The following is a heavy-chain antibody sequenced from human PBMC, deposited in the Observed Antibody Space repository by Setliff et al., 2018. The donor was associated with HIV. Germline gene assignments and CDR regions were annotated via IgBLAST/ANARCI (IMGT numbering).Heavy chain of an antibody. J-gene: IGHJ3*01. CDR3: ARTQPDTIFGVVVLEG. V-gene: IGHV4-39*01. Sequence: SETLSLTCTVSGGSISSSGPGYHWGWVRQPPGGRLEWIASVYYSGRTYYNPSLRSRVTISVDTSKNQLSLRLTTMTAADTAVDYCARTQPDTIFGVVVLEGWGQRKMVSV. CDR2: VYYSGRT. CDR1: GGSISSSGPGYH. D-gene: IGHD3-3*01.